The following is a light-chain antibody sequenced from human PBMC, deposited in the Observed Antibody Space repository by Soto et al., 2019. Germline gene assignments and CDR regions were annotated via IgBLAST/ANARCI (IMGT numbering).Light chain of an antibody. CDR1: XSVDXN. J-gene: IGKJ2*01. CDR3: QQYHYWYT. V-gene: IGKV3-15*01. Sequence: EIVVTQFPAXLSLSPGERATLSCRTSXSVDXNLAWFQQRPGQAPRLLIYGASTRATGIPARFSGSGSGTEFTLIISSLQSEDFAVYYCQQYHYWYTFGQGTELEIK. CDR2: GAS.